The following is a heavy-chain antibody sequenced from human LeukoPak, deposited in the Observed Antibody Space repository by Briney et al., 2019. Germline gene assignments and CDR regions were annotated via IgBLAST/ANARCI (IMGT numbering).Heavy chain of an antibody. CDR3: AKADDNYDILTGSPISYYYYYMDV. J-gene: IGHJ6*03. CDR1: GFTFSSYG. CDR2: ISGSGGST. D-gene: IGHD3-9*01. Sequence: QPGGSLRLSCAASGFTFSSYGMSWVRQAPGKGLEWVSAISGSGGSTYYADSVKGRFTISRDNSKNTLYLQMNSLRAEDTAVYYCAKADDNYDILTGSPISYYYYYMDVWGKGTTVTISS. V-gene: IGHV3-23*01.